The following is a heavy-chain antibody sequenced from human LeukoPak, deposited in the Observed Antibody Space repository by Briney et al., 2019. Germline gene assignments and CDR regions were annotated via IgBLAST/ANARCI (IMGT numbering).Heavy chain of an antibody. CDR1: GFTLSRHP. V-gene: IGHV3-30*04. J-gene: IGHJ6*03. CDR3: AKGGYSNGRYYYYYMDV. D-gene: IGHD5-18*01. CDR2: ISHDGSNK. Sequence: GGSLRLSCAASGFTLSRHPIFWVRQAPGKGLEWVAVISHDGSNKYYADSAKGRFTISRDNSKNTLYLQMNSLRAEDTAVYYCAKGGYSNGRYYYYYMDVWGEGTTVTVSS.